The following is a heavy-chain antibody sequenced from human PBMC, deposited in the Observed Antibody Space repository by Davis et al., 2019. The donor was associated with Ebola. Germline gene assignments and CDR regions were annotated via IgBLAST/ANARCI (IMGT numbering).Heavy chain of an antibody. CDR2: VKSARDGGTK. J-gene: IGHJ6*03. V-gene: IGHV3-15*01. Sequence: PGGSLRPSCAASGFTFTNAWMNWVRQAPGKGLEWVARVKSARDGGTKDYAAPVKGRFTISRDDSKSMLNLQMNSLRTEDTAVYFCTTLDIVVVNYSSYMDVWGTGTTVTVSS. CDR1: GFTFTNAW. D-gene: IGHD2-21*01. CDR3: TTLDIVVVNYSSYMDV.